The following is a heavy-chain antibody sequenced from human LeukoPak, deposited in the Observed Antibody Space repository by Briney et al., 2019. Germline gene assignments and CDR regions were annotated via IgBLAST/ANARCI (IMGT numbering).Heavy chain of an antibody. J-gene: IGHJ3*02. CDR2: IKYDGTMT. V-gene: IGHV3-7*01. CDR3: ARGGGTYLADAFDI. Sequence: GGSLRLPCAASGFTFSTYSMNWVRPAPGKGLEGVAIIKYDGTMTKFLDSVKGRFTISRDNVRNSVYLQVNSLRGDDTAVYYCARGGGTYLADAFDIWGQGTMVTVSS. D-gene: IGHD2-15*01. CDR1: GFTFSTYS.